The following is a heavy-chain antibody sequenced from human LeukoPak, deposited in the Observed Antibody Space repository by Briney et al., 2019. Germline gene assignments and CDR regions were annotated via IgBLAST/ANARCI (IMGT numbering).Heavy chain of an antibody. CDR2: INHSGST. CDR1: GGSFSGYY. J-gene: IGHJ4*02. V-gene: IGHV4-34*01. Sequence: SETLSLTCAVYGGSFSGYYWSWIRQPPGKGLEWIGEINHSGSTNYNPSLKSRVTISVDTSKNQFSLKLSSVTAADTAVYYCARDSSGWFRKGFDYWGQGTVVTVSS. CDR3: ARDSSGWFRKGFDY. D-gene: IGHD6-19*01.